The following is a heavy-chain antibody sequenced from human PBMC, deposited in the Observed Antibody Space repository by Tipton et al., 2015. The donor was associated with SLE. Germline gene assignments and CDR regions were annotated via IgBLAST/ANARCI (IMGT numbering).Heavy chain of an antibody. CDR3: ARGGVGGYDYFDH. Sequence: TLSLTCIVSGDSISSSSYYWGWIRQPPGKGLQWIGHISYSGSANHNPSLKSRVTISVDRSKNHFSLKLTSVTAADTAVYFCARGGVGGYDYFDHWGQGTLVTVSS. J-gene: IGHJ4*02. D-gene: IGHD5-12*01. V-gene: IGHV4-39*07. CDR2: ISYSGSA. CDR1: GDSISSSSYY.